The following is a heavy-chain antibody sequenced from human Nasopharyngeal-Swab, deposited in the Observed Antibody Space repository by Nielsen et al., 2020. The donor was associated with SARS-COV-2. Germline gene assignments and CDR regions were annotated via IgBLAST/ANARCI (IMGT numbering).Heavy chain of an antibody. D-gene: IGHD3-16*01. CDR1: GFTFSDYY. CDR2: ISSSGSTK. CDR3: ARVFGGGYYYGMDV. V-gene: IGHV3-11*04. Sequence: GGSLRLSCAASGFTFSDYYMSWIRQAPGKGLEWVSYISSSGSTKYYADSVKGRFTISRDNSKNTLYLQMNSLRAEDTAVYYCARVFGGGYYYGMDVWGQGTTVTVSS. J-gene: IGHJ6*02.